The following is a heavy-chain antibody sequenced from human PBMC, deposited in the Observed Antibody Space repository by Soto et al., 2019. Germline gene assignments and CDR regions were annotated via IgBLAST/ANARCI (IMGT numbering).Heavy chain of an antibody. CDR3: AKDARDTGGNSGIDY. CDR2: IIGSGAIT. D-gene: IGHD2-21*02. J-gene: IGHJ4*02. Sequence: GGSLRLSCVASEFTFNSYAMSWVRQAPGMGLEWVSSIIGSGAITYYADSVKGRFTISRDNSKSTLYLQMNSQRVEDTALYYCAKDARDTGGNSGIDYWGQGTLVTVSS. CDR1: EFTFNSYA. V-gene: IGHV3-23*01.